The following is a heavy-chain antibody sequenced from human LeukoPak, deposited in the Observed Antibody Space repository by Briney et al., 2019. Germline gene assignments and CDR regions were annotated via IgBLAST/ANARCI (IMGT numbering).Heavy chain of an antibody. CDR2: IYYSGST. CDR1: GDSITSYY. V-gene: IGHV4-59*01. CDR3: AGGHCSSTSCAAGWFDP. J-gene: IGHJ5*02. D-gene: IGHD2-2*01. Sequence: SETLSLTCTVSGDSITSYYWSWIRQPPGKGLEWIGYIYYSGSTNYNPSLKSRVTISVDTSKNQFSLKLSSVTAADTAVYYCAGGHCSSTSCAAGWFDPWGQGTLVTVSS.